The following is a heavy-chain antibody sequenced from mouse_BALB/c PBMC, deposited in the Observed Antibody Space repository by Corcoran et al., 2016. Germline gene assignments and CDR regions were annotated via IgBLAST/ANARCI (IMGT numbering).Heavy chain of an antibody. J-gene: IGHJ4*01. V-gene: IGHV9-3-1*01. CDR2: INTYTGEP. D-gene: IGHD2-1*01. CDR3: ARRAYYGNYVGPYAMDY. Sequence: QIELVQSGPELKKPGETVKISCMASGYTFTNYGMNWVKQAPGKGLKWMGWINTYTGEPTYADDFKGRFAFSLETSASTAYLQINNLKNEDTATYFCARRAYYGNYVGPYAMDYWGQGTSVTVSS. CDR1: GYTFTNYG.